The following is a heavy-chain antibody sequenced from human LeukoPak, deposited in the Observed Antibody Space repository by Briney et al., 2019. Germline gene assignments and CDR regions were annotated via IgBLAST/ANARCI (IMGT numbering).Heavy chain of an antibody. J-gene: IGHJ4*02. CDR1: GFTFRSYD. V-gene: IGHV3-13*01. CDR2: IGTAGEV. Sequence: GGSLRLSCAASGFTFRSYDMHWVRQATGKGLEWVSGIGTAGEVYYPGSVKGRFTISRENAKNSLYLQMSSLRAEDTAVYYCARTRGSHPSPFDSWGQGTLVTVSS. D-gene: IGHD3-10*01. CDR3: ARTRGSHPSPFDS.